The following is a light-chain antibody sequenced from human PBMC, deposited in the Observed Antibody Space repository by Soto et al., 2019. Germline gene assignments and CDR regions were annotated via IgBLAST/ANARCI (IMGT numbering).Light chain of an antibody. V-gene: IGKV1-27*01. CDR3: HKYNSAPLFT. J-gene: IGKJ3*01. Sequence: DIQMTQSPSSLSASVGDRVTITCRASQGISNYLAWYQQKPGKVPKLLIYAASTLQSGVPSRFSGSGSGTDFTLTISSLQPEDVATYYCHKYNSAPLFTFGPGTKVHIK. CDR1: QGISNY. CDR2: AAS.